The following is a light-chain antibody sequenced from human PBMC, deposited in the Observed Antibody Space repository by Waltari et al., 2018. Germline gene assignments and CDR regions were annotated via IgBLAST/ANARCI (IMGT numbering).Light chain of an antibody. CDR2: DVS. J-gene: IGLJ2*01. V-gene: IGLV2-14*03. CDR3: SSYTSSNTLL. CDR1: NSDVGGYNY. Sequence: QSALTQPASVSGSPGQSITLSCTGTNSDVGGYNYVSWYQQHPGKAPKFLIYDVSNRPSGVSTRFSGSKAGNTASLTSSGLQAEDEADYYCSSYTSSNTLLFGGGTKLTVL.